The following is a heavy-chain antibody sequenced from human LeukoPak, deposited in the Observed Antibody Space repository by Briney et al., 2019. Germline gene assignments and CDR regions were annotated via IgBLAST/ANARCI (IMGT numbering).Heavy chain of an antibody. V-gene: IGHV1-18*01. CDR3: VGSLYV. D-gene: IGHD2-8*01. Sequence: ASVKVSCKATDYTLTSHGISWVRQAPGQGLEWMGWISANNDNAKYPENLQGRVTMTTDTSTSTAYMELRSLISDDTAIYYCVGSLYVWGQGTLVTVSS. CDR1: DYTLTSHG. CDR2: ISANNDNA. J-gene: IGHJ4*02.